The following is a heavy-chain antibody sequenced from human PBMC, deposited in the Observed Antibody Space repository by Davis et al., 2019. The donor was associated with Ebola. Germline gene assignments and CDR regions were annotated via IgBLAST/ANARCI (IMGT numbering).Heavy chain of an antibody. CDR1: GGTFSSYA. V-gene: IGHV1-69*04. CDR2: IIIFVGTV. Sequence: SVKVSCKASGGTFSSYAISWVRQAPGQGLEWMGRIIIFVGTVDYAHKLQGRVTITADKSTSTAYMELNRLTSDDTAVYFCARDLPYSGSSGTPDYWGQGSLVIVSS. J-gene: IGHJ4*02. CDR3: ARDLPYSGSSGTPDY. D-gene: IGHD1-26*01.